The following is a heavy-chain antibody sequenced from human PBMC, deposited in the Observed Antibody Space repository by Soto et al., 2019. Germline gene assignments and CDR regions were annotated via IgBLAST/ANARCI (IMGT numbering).Heavy chain of an antibody. CDR1: GFTFSSYW. Sequence: GGSLRLSCAASGFTFSSYWMSWVRPAPGKGLEWVANIKQDGSEKYYVDSVKGRFTISRDNAKNSLYLQMNSLRAEDTAVYYCARCLKDYDILTGYYFPFNNFDYWGQGTLVTVSS. V-gene: IGHV3-7*01. CDR2: IKQDGSEK. J-gene: IGHJ4*02. D-gene: IGHD3-9*01. CDR3: ARCLKDYDILTGYYFPFNNFDY.